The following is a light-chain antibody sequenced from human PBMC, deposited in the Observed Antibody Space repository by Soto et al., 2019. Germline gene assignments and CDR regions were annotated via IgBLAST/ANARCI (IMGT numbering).Light chain of an antibody. CDR2: APS. V-gene: IGKV3D-15*01. CDR1: QSVSSH. J-gene: IGKJ1*01. Sequence: GMTPKQHTLSESPGERASHSCRAAQSVSSHVAWFQQQPGQAPRLLIYAPSTWATCIPARFSVCGSETAFTLTLRRLHSEDFGLYYGQVYANRPWTVGEGSK. CDR3: QVYANRPWT.